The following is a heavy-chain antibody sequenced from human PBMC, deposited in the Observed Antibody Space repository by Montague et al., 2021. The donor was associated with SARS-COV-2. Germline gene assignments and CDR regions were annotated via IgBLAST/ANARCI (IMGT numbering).Heavy chain of an antibody. D-gene: IGHD7-27*01. Sequence: PALVKPTQTPTLTCTFSGFSLSTSGVGVGWIRQPPGKALEWLALIYWDDDKRYSPSLKSRLTITKDTSKNQVVLIMTNMDPVDTATYYCAHRRPLWGYFDYWGQGTLVTVSS. CDR1: GFSLSTSGVG. V-gene: IGHV2-5*02. J-gene: IGHJ4*02. CDR3: AHRRPLWGYFDY. CDR2: IYWDDDK.